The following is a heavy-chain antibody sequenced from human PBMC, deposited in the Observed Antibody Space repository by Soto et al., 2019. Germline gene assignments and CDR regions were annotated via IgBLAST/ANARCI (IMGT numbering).Heavy chain of an antibody. Sequence: GASVKVSCKASGYTFTSYGISWVRQAPGQGLEWMGWISAYNGNTNYAQKLQGRVTMTTDTSTSTAYMELRSLRSDDTAVYYCARGPYGSGSKPHPPFDPWGQGTLVTVS. CDR1: GYTFTSYG. CDR2: ISAYNGNT. D-gene: IGHD3-10*01. J-gene: IGHJ5*02. V-gene: IGHV1-18*01. CDR3: ARGPYGSGSKPHPPFDP.